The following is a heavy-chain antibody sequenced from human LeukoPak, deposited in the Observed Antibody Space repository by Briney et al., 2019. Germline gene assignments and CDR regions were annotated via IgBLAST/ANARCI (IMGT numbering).Heavy chain of an antibody. CDR3: AKGSGSGTHLPSARFDY. J-gene: IGHJ4*02. CDR1: GFMFSNYA. V-gene: IGHV3-23*01. CDR2: ISGSGIGT. D-gene: IGHD3-10*01. Sequence: GESLKISCAASGFMFSNYAMSWVRQAPGKGLEWVAYISGSGIGTYYADAVKGRFTISRDNSKNTMYVQMNSLRDDDTAVYFCAKGSGSGTHLPSARFDYWGQGTTVTVSS.